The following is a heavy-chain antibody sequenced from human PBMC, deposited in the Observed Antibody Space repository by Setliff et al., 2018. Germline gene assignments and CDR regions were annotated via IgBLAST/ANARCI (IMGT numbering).Heavy chain of an antibody. J-gene: IGHJ5*02. V-gene: IGHV4-59*01. CDR2: IYYSGST. Sequence: SETLSLTCTVSGGSISSYYWSWIRQPPGKGLEWIGYIYYSGSTNYNPSLKSRVTISVDTSKNQFSLKLSSVAAADTAVYYCARWVPENWFDPWGQGTLVTVSS. CDR1: GGSISSYY. CDR3: ARWVPENWFDP.